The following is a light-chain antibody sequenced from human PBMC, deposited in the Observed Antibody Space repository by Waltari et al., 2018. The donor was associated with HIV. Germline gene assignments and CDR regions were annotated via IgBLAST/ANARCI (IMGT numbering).Light chain of an antibody. V-gene: IGLV1-51*02. CDR1: SSNIGNNF. CDR3: ATWDSSLSVGVV. J-gene: IGLJ2*01. CDR2: ESN. Sequence: QSVLTQPPSVSAAPGQKVTISCSGSSSNIGNNFVSWYQQLPGPAPKLLIYESNKRPSGFPDGVCCSKSGTSATLGITGLQTGDEADYYCATWDSSLSVGVVFGGGTKLTVL.